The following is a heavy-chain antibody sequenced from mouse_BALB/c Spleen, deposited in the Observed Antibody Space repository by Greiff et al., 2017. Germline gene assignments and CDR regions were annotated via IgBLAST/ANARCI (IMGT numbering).Heavy chain of an antibody. J-gene: IGHJ4*01. Sequence: QVQLKESGPGLVQPSQSLSITCTVSGFSLTSYGVHWFRQSPGKGLEWLGVIWSGGSTDYNAAFISRLSISKDNSKSQVFFKMNSLQANDTAIYYCARKGRVYYAMDYWGQGTSVTVSS. CDR3: ARKGRVYYAMDY. CDR1: GFSLTSYG. CDR2: IWSGGST. V-gene: IGHV2-2*02.